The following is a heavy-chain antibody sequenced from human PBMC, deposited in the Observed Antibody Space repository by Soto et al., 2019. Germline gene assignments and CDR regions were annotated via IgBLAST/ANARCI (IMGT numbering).Heavy chain of an antibody. Sequence: EAQLLESGGGFVQPGGSLRLPGAAFGFTFSTYAMAWARQAPGKGLEWVSVITYIGGATFYADSVKGRFTISRDNVRNTLYLQMNRLRVEDTAVYYCAKVSSLYGDYVPSSGLDDFWGQGTLVTVSS. J-gene: IGHJ4*02. V-gene: IGHV3-23*01. D-gene: IGHD4-17*01. CDR1: GFTFSTYA. CDR2: ITYIGGAT. CDR3: AKVSSLYGDYVPSSGLDDF.